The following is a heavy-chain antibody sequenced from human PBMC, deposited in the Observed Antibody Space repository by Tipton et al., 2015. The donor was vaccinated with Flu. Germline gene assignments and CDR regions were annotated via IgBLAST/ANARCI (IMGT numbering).Heavy chain of an antibody. Sequence: QLVQSGPEVKKPGSSVKVSCKASGGTFSSYAISWVRQAPGQGLEWMGGIIPIFGTANYAQKFQGRVTITADESTSTAYMELSSLRSEDTAVYYCARGISGERGLTDYYYMDVWGKGTTVTVSS. D-gene: IGHD2-21*01. CDR2: IIPIFGTA. V-gene: IGHV1-69*01. CDR3: ARGISGERGLTDYYYMDV. J-gene: IGHJ6*03. CDR1: GGTFSSYA.